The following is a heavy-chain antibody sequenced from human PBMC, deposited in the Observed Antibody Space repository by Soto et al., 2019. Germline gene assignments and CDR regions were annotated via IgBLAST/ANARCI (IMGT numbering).Heavy chain of an antibody. CDR1: GFTFSSYS. D-gene: IGHD3-22*01. V-gene: IGHV3-21*01. J-gene: IGHJ4*02. CDR2: ISSSSSYI. Sequence: GGSLRLSCAASGFTFSSYSMNWVRQAPGKGLEWVSSISSSSSYIYYADPVKGRFTISRDNAKNSLYLQMNSLRAEDTAVYYCARSADYYHDSSFLDYWGQGTLVTVSS. CDR3: ARSADYYHDSSFLDY.